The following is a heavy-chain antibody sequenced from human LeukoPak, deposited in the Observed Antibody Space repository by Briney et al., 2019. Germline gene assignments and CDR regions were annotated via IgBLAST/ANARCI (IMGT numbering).Heavy chain of an antibody. CDR1: GFAFSSFG. V-gene: IGHV3-66*02. Sequence: GGSLRLSCAASGFAFSSFGMTWVRQAPGKGLEWVSVIYSGGSTYYADSVKGRFTISRDNSKNTLYLQMNSLRAEDTAVYYCARTWPSSGYYDSSGYYYYWGQGTLVTVSS. J-gene: IGHJ4*02. CDR3: ARTWPSSGYYDSSGYYYY. D-gene: IGHD3-22*01. CDR2: IYSGGST.